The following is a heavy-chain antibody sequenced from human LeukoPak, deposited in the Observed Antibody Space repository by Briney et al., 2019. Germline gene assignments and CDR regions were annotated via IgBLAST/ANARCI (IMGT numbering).Heavy chain of an antibody. J-gene: IGHJ4*02. CDR3: ARDLSGYSDY. CDR1: GFTLSSYW. V-gene: IGHV3-74*01. D-gene: IGHD2-15*01. Sequence: GGSLRLSCAASGFTLSSYWLHWVRQAPGKGLVWVSRISDADGSITDYADSVRGRFTISRDTAKNTLYLEMNSLGAEDTAVCYCARDLSGYSDYWGQGTLVTVSS. CDR2: ISDADGSIT.